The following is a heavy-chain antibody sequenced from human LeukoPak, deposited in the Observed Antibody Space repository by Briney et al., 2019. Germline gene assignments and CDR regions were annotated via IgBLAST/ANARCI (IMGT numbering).Heavy chain of an antibody. J-gene: IGHJ4*02. CDR2: INEHGTT. Sequence: GGSLRLSCAASGFAFSDFWMYWVRHAPGNGLVWISNINEHGTTAYADSVKGRFTISRDNAKNILYLQMNSLRAEDTAVYYCARVRGGNWGQGTLVTVSS. D-gene: IGHD3-16*01. V-gene: IGHV3-74*01. CDR3: ARVRGGN. CDR1: GFAFSDFW.